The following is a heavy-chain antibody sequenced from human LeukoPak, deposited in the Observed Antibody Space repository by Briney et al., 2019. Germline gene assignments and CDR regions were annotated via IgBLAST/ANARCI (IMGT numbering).Heavy chain of an antibody. CDR3: AGDTHSSNWYDH. CDR1: GFTVTSIY. J-gene: IGHJ5*02. D-gene: IGHD2-2*01. CDR2: IYSDGNT. Sequence: GGSLRLSCAVSGFTVTSIYMSWVRQAPGKGLEWVSFIYSDGNTYYADYVKGRFTISRDSSRNTLYLQMNSLRVEDTAVYYCAGDTHSSNWYDHWGQGTLVTVSS. V-gene: IGHV3-53*01.